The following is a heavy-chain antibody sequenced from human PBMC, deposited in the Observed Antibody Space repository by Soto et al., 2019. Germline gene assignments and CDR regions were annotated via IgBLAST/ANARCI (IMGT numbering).Heavy chain of an antibody. CDR2: MNPNSGNT. V-gene: IGHV1-8*01. Sequence: ASVKVSCKASGYTFTSYDINWVRQATGQGLEWMGWMNPNSGNTGYAQKFQGRVTVTRNTSISTAYMELISLRSEDTAIYYRARVTNYADSGDFYSFAFWGQGALVTVSS. J-gene: IGHJ4*02. CDR1: GYTFTSYD. D-gene: IGHD3-22*01. CDR3: ARVTNYADSGDFYSFAF.